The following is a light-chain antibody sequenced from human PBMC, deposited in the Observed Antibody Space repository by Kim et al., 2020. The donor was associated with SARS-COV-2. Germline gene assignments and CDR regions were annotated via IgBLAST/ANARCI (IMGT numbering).Light chain of an antibody. CDR2: LNSDGSH. CDR3: QTWGTGINWV. V-gene: IGLV4-69*01. Sequence: QLALTQSPSASASLGASVKLTCTLSSGHSSYAIAWHQQQPEKGPRYLMKLNSDGSHSKGDGIPDRFSGSSSGAERYLTIPSLQSEDEADYYCQTWGTGINWVFGGGTKLTVL. J-gene: IGLJ3*02. CDR1: SGHSSYA.